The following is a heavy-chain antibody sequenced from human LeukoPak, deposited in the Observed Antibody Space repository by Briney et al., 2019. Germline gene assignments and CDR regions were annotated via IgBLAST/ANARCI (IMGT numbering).Heavy chain of an antibody. CDR1: GFTFSSYA. CDR3: ARDDDYGDKNDY. J-gene: IGHJ4*02. CDR2: ISYDGSNK. V-gene: IGHV3-30*04. Sequence: GGSLRLSCAASGFTFSSYAMHWVRQAPGKGLEWVAVISYDGSNKYYADSVKGRFTISRDNSKNTLYLQMNSLRAEDTAVYYCARDDDYGDKNDYWGQGTLVTVSS. D-gene: IGHD4-17*01.